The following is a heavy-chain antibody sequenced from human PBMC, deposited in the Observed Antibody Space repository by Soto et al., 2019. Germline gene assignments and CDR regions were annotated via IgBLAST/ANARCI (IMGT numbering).Heavy chain of an antibody. CDR3: ARDFDVNTALDYWYFDL. V-gene: IGHV1-2*02. D-gene: IGHD5-18*01. CDR1: GYTFSDYY. J-gene: IGHJ2*01. CDR2: INPNSGGT. Sequence: QVQLVQSGAEVRKPGASVKVSCKASGYTFSDYYIHWVRQAPGQGLEWMGWINPNSGGTKYAPKFQGGVTMSVSTNHFPLKLNSVTAADTAVYYCARDFDVNTALDYWYFDLWGRGTLVTVSS.